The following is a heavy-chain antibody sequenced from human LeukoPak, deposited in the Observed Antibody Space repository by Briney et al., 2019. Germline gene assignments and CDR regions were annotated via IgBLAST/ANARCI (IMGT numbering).Heavy chain of an antibody. CDR1: GGTFSSYA. D-gene: IGHD2-2*02. V-gene: IGHV1-69*13. J-gene: IGHJ6*02. CDR3: ARDLIVVVPAAISNGMDV. Sequence: GASVKVSCKASGGTFSSYAISWVRQAPGQGLEWMGGIIPIFGTANYAQKFQGRVTITADESTSTAYMELSSLRSEDTAVYYCARDLIVVVPAAISNGMDVWGQGTTVTVSS. CDR2: IIPIFGTA.